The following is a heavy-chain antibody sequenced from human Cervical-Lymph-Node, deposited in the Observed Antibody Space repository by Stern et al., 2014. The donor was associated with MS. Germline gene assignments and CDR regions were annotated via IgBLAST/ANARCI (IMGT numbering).Heavy chain of an antibody. D-gene: IGHD4-23*01. Sequence: QVQLVESGPGLVKPSETLSLTCTVSGDSISSYYWSWIRQPPGKGSGWVGNFYYSGPPFYTPPLTGRFPISVDTSKKQFSRKLNSVSAADTAVYYCARLSTVVDYWGQGTLVTVSS. J-gene: IGHJ4*02. CDR3: ARLSTVVDY. V-gene: IGHV4-59*08. CDR1: GDSISSYY. CDR2: FYYSGPP.